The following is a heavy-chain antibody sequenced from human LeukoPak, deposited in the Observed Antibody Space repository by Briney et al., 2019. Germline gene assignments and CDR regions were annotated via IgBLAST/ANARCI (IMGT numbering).Heavy chain of an antibody. CDR3: AKDNWNYVGFDP. V-gene: IGHV3-30*02. D-gene: IGHD1-7*01. CDR2: IQFDGSLK. CDR1: GFTFSSYG. Sequence: GGSLRLSCAASGFTFSSYGMHWVRQAPGKGLEFVAFIQFDGSLKYYADSVKGRFTISKDNSKNTLYLQMNSLRPDDTAVYYCAKDNWNYVGFDPWGQGTLVTVSS. J-gene: IGHJ5*02.